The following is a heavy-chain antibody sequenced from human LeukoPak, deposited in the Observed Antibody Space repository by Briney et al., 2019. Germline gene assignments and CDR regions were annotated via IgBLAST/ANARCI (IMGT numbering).Heavy chain of an antibody. CDR1: GFTFSSYG. CDR2: ISYDGSNK. D-gene: IGHD2-2*01. Sequence: GGSLRLSCAASGFTFSSYGMHWVRQAPGKGLEWVAVISYDGSNKYYADSVKGRFTISRDNSKNTLYLQMNSLRAEDTAVYYCAKDLPRGSTSYYYYYGMDVWGQGTTVTVSS. J-gene: IGHJ6*02. CDR3: AKDLPRGSTSYYYYYGMDV. V-gene: IGHV3-30*18.